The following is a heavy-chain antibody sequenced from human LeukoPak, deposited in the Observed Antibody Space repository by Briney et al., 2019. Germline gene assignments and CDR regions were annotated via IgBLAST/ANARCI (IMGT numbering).Heavy chain of an antibody. CDR2: INPNSGGT. J-gene: IGHJ4*02. D-gene: IGHD6-13*01. V-gene: IGHV1-2*02. Sequence: ASVEVSCKASGYTFTGYYMHWVRQAPGQGLEWMGWINPNSGGTNYAQKFQGRVTMTRDTSISTAYMELSRLRSDDTAVYYCARDRSKRQQLVLHCWGQGTLVTVSS. CDR1: GYTFTGYY. CDR3: ARDRSKRQQLVLHC.